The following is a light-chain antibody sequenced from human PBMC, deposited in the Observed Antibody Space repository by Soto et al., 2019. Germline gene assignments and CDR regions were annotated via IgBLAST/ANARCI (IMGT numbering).Light chain of an antibody. CDR3: LQDYTYPWT. Sequence: AIQMTQSPSSLSASVGDRVTITCRASQAIRNDLGWYQQKPGKAPNLLIFGASNLQAGVPVRFSASGSGTTFEHTMSKLQPEDFVSYYCLQDYTYPWTFGQGTKVDI. J-gene: IGKJ1*01. CDR1: QAIRND. CDR2: GAS. V-gene: IGKV1-6*01.